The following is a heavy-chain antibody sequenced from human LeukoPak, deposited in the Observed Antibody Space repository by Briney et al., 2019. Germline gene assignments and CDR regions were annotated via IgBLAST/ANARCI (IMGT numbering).Heavy chain of an antibody. CDR3: ARELYSGSDY. Sequence: SETLSLTCTVSSGSISSFYWSWIRQTPAKGLEWIGYIYYTGSTDYNPSLKSRVTISVDTSKNQISLQLNSVTAADTAMYYCARELYSGSDYWGQGTLVTVSS. CDR1: SGSISSFY. V-gene: IGHV4-59*01. CDR2: IYYTGST. D-gene: IGHD5-12*01. J-gene: IGHJ4*02.